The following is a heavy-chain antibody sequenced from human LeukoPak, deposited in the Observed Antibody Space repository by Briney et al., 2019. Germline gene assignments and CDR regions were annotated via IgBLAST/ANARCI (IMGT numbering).Heavy chain of an antibody. CDR1: GGSISSYY. CDR2: IYTSGST. V-gene: IGHV4-4*07. CDR3: AGQGSSGWYDY. D-gene: IGHD6-19*01. Sequence: SETLSLTCTVSGGSISSYYWSWLRQPAGKGLEWIGRIYTSGSTNYNPSLKSRVTMSVDTSKNQFSLKLSSVTAADTAVYYCAGQGSSGWYDYWGQGTLVTVSS. J-gene: IGHJ4*02.